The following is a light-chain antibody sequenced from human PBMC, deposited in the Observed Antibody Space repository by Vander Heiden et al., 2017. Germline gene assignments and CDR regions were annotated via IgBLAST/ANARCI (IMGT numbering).Light chain of an antibody. CDR3: QQTHTMPVT. Sequence: DPVTITCRASQSVNSYLNWYQQKTGKDPNRLIYAASTLQSRVPSRFTGSGSGTDFTVTISSLQPEDFATDYCQQTHTMPVTFGQGTRLEIE. CDR1: QSVNSY. CDR2: AAS. J-gene: IGKJ5*01. V-gene: IGKV1-39*01.